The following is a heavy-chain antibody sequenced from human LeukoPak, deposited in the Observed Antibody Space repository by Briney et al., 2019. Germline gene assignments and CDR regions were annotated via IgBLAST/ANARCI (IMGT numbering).Heavy chain of an antibody. Sequence: GGSLRLSCAASGFTFDDCAMYWVRQTPRKGLEWVSGISWNSGSIGYADSVKGRFTISRDNAKNALYLQMNSLRAEDTALYYCAKVSGYSYGYFDYWGQGTLVTVSS. CDR2: ISWNSGSI. D-gene: IGHD5-18*01. V-gene: IGHV3-9*01. J-gene: IGHJ4*02. CDR1: GFTFDDCA. CDR3: AKVSGYSYGYFDY.